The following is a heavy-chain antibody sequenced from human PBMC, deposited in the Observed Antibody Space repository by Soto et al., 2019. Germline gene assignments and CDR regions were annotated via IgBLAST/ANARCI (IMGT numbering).Heavy chain of an antibody. J-gene: IGHJ4*02. CDR3: AVDVDTAMVPHFDY. V-gene: IGHV5-10-1*01. Sequence: GESLKISCKGSGYSFTSYWISWVRQMPGKGLEWMGRIDPSDSYTNYSPSFQGHVTISADKSISTAYLQWSSLKASDTAMSYCAVDVDTAMVPHFDYRGQGTLVTASS. CDR2: IDPSDSYT. CDR1: GYSFTSYW. D-gene: IGHD5-18*01.